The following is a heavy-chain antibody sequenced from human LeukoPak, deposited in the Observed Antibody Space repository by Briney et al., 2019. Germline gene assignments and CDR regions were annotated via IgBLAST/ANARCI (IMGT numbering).Heavy chain of an antibody. J-gene: IGHJ5*02. CDR1: GGSFSGYY. V-gene: IGHV4-34*01. CDR3: ARVSSGEPINWFDP. D-gene: IGHD3-10*02. CDR2: ISHSGST. Sequence: SETLSLTCTVYGGSFSGYYWSCIRQPPGKGLEWIGEISHSGSTNYNSSLKSRVTISVDTSKNQFSLKLSSVTAADTAVYYCARVSSGEPINWFDPWGQGTLVTVSS.